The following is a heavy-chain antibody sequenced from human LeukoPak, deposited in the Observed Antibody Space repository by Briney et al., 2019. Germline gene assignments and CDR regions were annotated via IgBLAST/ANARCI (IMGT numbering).Heavy chain of an antibody. CDR1: GYTFTGYD. V-gene: IGHV1-2*02. J-gene: IGHJ5*02. D-gene: IGHD6-6*01. Sequence: ASVKVSCKASGYTFTGYDMHWVRQAPGQGLEWMAWINPNSGGTNYAQKFQGRFTMTRDTSISTAYMELSSLRSDDTALYYCARELIAARPGWFDPWGQGTLVIVSS. CDR3: ARELIAARPGWFDP. CDR2: INPNSGGT.